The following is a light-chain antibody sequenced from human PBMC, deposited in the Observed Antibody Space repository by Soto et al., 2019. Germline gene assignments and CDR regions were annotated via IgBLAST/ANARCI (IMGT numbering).Light chain of an antibody. CDR3: CSYDGSYIYV. CDR2: DVS. J-gene: IGLJ1*01. CDR1: SSDVGGYNC. Sequence: QSALTQPRSVSGSPGQSVTISCTGTSSDVGGYNCVSWYQQHPGKAPKLMIYDVSKRPSGVPDRFSGSKSGNTASLTISGLQPEDEADYYCCSYDGSYIYVFGAGTKVTVL. V-gene: IGLV2-11*01.